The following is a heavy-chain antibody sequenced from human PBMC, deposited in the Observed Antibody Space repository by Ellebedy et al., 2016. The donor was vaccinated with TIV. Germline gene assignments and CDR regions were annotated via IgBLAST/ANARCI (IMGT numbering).Heavy chain of an antibody. V-gene: IGHV4-34*01. D-gene: IGHD6-6*01. Sequence: MPSETLSLTCAVYGGSFSGYYWSWIRQPPGKGLEWIGEINHSGSTNYNPSLKRRVTISVDTSKNQFSLKLSSVTAADTAVYYCARGPTIAARRGVLDYWGQGTLVTVSS. J-gene: IGHJ4*02. CDR2: INHSGST. CDR1: GGSFSGYY. CDR3: ARGPTIAARRGVLDY.